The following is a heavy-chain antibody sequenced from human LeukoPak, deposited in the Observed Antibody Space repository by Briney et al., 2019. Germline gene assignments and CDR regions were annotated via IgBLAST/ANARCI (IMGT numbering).Heavy chain of an antibody. D-gene: IGHD6-6*01. V-gene: IGHV4-61*01. Sequence: PSETLSLTCTVSGYSISSSYYWSWIRQPPGKGLEWIGYIYYSGSTNYNPSLKSRVTISVDTSKNQFSLKLSSVTAADTAVYYCARAGSSSSYPFDYWGQGTLVTVSS. J-gene: IGHJ4*02. CDR3: ARAGSSSSYPFDY. CDR2: IYYSGST. CDR1: GYSISSSYY.